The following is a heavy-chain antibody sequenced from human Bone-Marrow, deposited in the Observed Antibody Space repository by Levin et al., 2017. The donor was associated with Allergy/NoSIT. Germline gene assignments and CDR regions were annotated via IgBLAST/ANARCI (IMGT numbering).Heavy chain of an antibody. CDR2: IKSKGSGETT. CDR3: ATVWRVDHPVFDY. D-gene: IGHD6-19*01. V-gene: IGHV3-15*01. Sequence: RSGGSLRLSCAGSGFTFSNAWMSWVRQAPGKGLEWLGRIKSKGSGETTEYAAPVKGRFAISRDDSISTLYLQMNSLKNEDTAVYYCATVWRVDHPVFDYWGQGTLVTVSS. J-gene: IGHJ4*02. CDR1: GFTFSNAW.